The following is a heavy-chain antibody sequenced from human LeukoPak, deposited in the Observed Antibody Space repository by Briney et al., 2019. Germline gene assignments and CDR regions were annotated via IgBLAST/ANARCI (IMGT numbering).Heavy chain of an antibody. CDR2: IYTSGST. D-gene: IGHD3-10*01. CDR1: GGSISSGSYY. V-gene: IGHV4-61*02. J-gene: IGHJ4*02. Sequence: SQTLSLTCTVSGGSISSGSYYWSWIRQPAGKGLEWIGRIYTSGSTNYNPSLKGRVTISVDTSKNQFSLKLSSVTAADTAVYFCARGSGSPLFDYWGQGTLVTVSS. CDR3: ARGSGSPLFDY.